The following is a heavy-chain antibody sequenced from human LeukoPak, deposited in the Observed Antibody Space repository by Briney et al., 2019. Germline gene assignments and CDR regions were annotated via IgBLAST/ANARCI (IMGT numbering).Heavy chain of an antibody. D-gene: IGHD3-10*01. J-gene: IGHJ4*02. V-gene: IGHV4-39*01. CDR3: ARTRYYYNSRSYGAPYYFDY. Sequence: PSETLSLTCTVSGDSIRSRSYYWAWIRQPPGKGLEWIGYIYYSGSTNYNPSLKSRVTISVDTSKSQFSLKLSSVTAADTAVYYCARTRYYYNSRSYGAPYYFDYWGQGTLVTVSS. CDR1: GDSIRSRSYY. CDR2: IYYSGST.